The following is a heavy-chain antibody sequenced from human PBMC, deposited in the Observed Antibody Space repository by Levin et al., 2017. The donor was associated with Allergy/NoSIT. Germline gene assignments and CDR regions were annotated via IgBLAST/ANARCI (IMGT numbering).Heavy chain of an antibody. V-gene: IGHV3-64*01. CDR3: ARPYYDSSGYYYYYFDY. D-gene: IGHD3-22*01. CDR1: GFTFSSYA. Sequence: PWGSLRLSCAASGFTFSSYAMHWVRQAPGKGLEYVSAISSNGDSTYYANSVKGRFIISRDNSKNTLYLQMGSLRAEDMAVYYCARPYYDSSGYYYYYFDYWGQGTLVTVSS. J-gene: IGHJ4*02. CDR2: ISSNGDST.